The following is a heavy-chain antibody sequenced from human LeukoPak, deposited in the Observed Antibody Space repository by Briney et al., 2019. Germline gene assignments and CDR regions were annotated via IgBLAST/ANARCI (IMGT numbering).Heavy chain of an antibody. CDR1: GGSISSYY. D-gene: IGHD2-2*01. J-gene: IGHJ4*02. CDR3: AGHLQYCSSTSCYFDY. V-gene: IGHV4-59*01. CDR2: IYYSGST. Sequence: SETLSLTCTVSGGSISSYYWSWIRQPPGKGLEWFGYIYYSGSTNYNPSLKSRVTISVDTSKNQFSLKLSSVTAADTAVYYCAGHLQYCSSTSCYFDYWGQGTLVTVSS.